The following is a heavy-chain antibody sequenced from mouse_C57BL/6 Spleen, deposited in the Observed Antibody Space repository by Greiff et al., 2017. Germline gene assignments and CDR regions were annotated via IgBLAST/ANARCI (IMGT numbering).Heavy chain of an antibody. D-gene: IGHD1-1*01. V-gene: IGHV10-1*01. CDR1: GFSFNTYA. CDR3: VRPLITTVVARAMDY. CDR2: IRSKSNNYAT. J-gene: IGHJ4*01. Sequence: EVQLVESGGGLVQPKGSLKLSCAASGFSFNTYAMNWVRQAPGKGLEWVARIRSKSNNYATYYADSVKDRFTISRDDSKSMLYLQMNNLKTKDTAMYYYVRPLITTVVARAMDYWGQGTSVTVSS.